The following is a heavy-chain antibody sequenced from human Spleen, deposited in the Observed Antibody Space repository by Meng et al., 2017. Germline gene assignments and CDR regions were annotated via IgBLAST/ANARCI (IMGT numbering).Heavy chain of an antibody. CDR3: ARGGGSQDYFDY. CDR2: INHSGST. CDR1: GGSFSGYY. J-gene: IGHJ4*02. V-gene: IGHV4-34*01. Sequence: SETLSLTCAVYGGSFSGYYWSWIRQPPGKGLEWIGEINHSGSTNYNPSLKSRVTISVDTSKNQFSLKLSSVTAADTAVYYCARGGGSQDYFDYWGQGTLVTVSS. D-gene: IGHD1-26*01.